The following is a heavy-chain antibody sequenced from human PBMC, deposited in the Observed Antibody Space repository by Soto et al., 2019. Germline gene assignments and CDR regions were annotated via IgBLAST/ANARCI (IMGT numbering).Heavy chain of an antibody. J-gene: IGHJ6*02. CDR1: GYSFTSYW. CDR3: AVLIMGVYGSGSYLYAYGMDV. D-gene: IGHD3-10*01. V-gene: IGHV5-10-1*01. Sequence: PGESLKISCKGSGYSFTSYWISWVRQMPGKGLEWMGRIDPSDSYTNYSPSFQGHVTISADKSISTAYLQWSSLKASDTAMYYCAVLIMGVYGSGSYLYAYGMDVWGQGTTVTVSS. CDR2: IDPSDSYT.